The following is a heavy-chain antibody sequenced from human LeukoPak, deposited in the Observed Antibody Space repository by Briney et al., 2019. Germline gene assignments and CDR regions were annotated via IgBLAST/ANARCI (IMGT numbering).Heavy chain of an antibody. D-gene: IGHD3-22*01. CDR1: GDSISNYY. CDR3: ARCLNTYYYDNSGYSPEHCYMDV. Sequence: PSETLSLTCTVSGDSISNYYWSWVRQPAGKGLEWIGRIYASGSSNYNPPLKSRITMSVDTSKNQFSLKLSSVTAADTAVYYCARCLNTYYYDNSGYSPEHCYMDVWGKGTTVIVSS. CDR2: IYASGSS. V-gene: IGHV4-4*07. J-gene: IGHJ6*03.